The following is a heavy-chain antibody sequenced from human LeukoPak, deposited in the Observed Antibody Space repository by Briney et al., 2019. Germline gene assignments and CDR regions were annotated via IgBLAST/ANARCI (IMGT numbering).Heavy chain of an antibody. V-gene: IGHV3-30*18. J-gene: IGHJ4*02. Sequence: GGSLRLSCAASGFTFSSYGMHWVRRAPGKGLEWVAVISYDGSNKYYADSVKGRFTISRDNSKNTLYLQMNSLRAEDTAVYYCAKGASGYSSSWPFDYWGQGTLVTVSS. CDR1: GFTFSSYG. D-gene: IGHD6-13*01. CDR2: ISYDGSNK. CDR3: AKGASGYSSSWPFDY.